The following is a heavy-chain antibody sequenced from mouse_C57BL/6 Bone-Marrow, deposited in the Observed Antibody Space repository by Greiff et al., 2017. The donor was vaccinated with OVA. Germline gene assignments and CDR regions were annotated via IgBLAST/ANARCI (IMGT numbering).Heavy chain of an antibody. Sequence: VKLMESGAELVKPGASVKMSCKASGYTFTTYPIEWMKQNHGKSLEWIGNFHPYNDDTKYNEKFKGKATLTVEKSSSTVYLELSRLTSDDSAVYYCARGYDGYYLYAMDYWGQGTSVTVSS. CDR3: ARGYDGYYLYAMDY. J-gene: IGHJ4*01. CDR2: FHPYNDDT. CDR1: GYTFTTYP. D-gene: IGHD2-3*01. V-gene: IGHV1-47*01.